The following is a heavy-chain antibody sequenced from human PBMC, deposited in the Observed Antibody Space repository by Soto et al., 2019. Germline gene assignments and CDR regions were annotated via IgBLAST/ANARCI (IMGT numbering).Heavy chain of an antibody. CDR3: ARDERGYYGSGALYYYYYGMDV. J-gene: IGHJ6*02. CDR2: IYYSGST. V-gene: IGHV4-61*01. Sequence: SETLSLTCTVSGGSVSSGSYYWSWIRQPPGKGLEWIGYIYYSGSTNYNPSLKSRVTISVDTSKNQFSLKLSSVTAADTAVYYCARDERGYYGSGALYYYYYGMDVWGQGTTVTVSS. D-gene: IGHD3-10*01. CDR1: GGSVSSGSYY.